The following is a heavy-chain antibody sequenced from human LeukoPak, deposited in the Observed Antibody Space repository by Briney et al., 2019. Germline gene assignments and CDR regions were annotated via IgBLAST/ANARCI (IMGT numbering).Heavy chain of an antibody. J-gene: IGHJ4*02. CDR2: IYYSGST. D-gene: IGHD7-27*01. Sequence: ASETLSLTCTVSGGSISSYYWSWIRQPPGKGLEWIGYIYYSGSTNYNPSLKSRVTISVDTSKNQFSLKLSSVTAADTAVYYCARDPGDYYFDYWGQGTLVTVSS. CDR3: ARDPGDYYFDY. V-gene: IGHV4-59*01. CDR1: GGSISSYY.